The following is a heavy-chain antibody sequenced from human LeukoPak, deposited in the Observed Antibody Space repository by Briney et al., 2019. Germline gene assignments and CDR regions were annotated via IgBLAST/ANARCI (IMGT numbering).Heavy chain of an antibody. CDR2: INHSGST. Sequence: SETLSLTCAVYGGSFSNYYWSWIRQPPGKGLEWIGEINHSGSTNYNPSLKSRVTISVDTSKKQFSLKLSSVTAADTAVYYCARVAAYYDILTGSWFDPWGQGTLVTVSS. CDR3: ARVAAYYDILTGSWFDP. J-gene: IGHJ5*02. D-gene: IGHD3-9*01. V-gene: IGHV4-34*01. CDR1: GGSFSNYY.